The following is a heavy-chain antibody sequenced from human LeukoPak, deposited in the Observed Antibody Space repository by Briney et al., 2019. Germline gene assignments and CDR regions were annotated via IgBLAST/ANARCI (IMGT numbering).Heavy chain of an antibody. V-gene: IGHV3-30*01. CDR3: AREYNGWGTIFLDV. CDR1: GFTFSSYA. CDR2: ISYDGSNK. Sequence: GGSLRLSCAASGFTFSSYAMHWVRQAPGKGLEWVAVISYDGSNKYYADSVKGRFTISRDNSKNTLYLQMNSLRAEDTAVYYCAREYNGWGTIFLDVWGKGTTVTVSS. J-gene: IGHJ6*04. D-gene: IGHD3-3*01.